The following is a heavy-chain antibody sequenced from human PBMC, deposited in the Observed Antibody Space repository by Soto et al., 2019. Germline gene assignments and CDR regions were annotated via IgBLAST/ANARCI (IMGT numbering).Heavy chain of an antibody. CDR2: ASGSGGTT. V-gene: IGHV3-23*01. D-gene: IGHD6-19*01. J-gene: IGHJ5*02. Sequence: EVQLLDSGGGLVQPGGSLRLSCAASGFTFSSSAMSWVSQAPGKGLEWVSAASGSGGTTYYADSVRGRFTISRDNSKNTLYLQMNSLRAEDTAIYFCARCTVDTIVTSGWCHYLDPWGQGTLVTVSS. CDR1: GFTFSSSA. CDR3: ARCTVDTIVTSGWCHYLDP.